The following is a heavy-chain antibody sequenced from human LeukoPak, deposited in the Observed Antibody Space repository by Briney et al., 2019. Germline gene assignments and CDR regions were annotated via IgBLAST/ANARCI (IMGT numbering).Heavy chain of an antibody. CDR2: ISDSGGTT. D-gene: IGHD2-2*02. J-gene: IGHJ4*02. CDR3: AKSIHIVVVPAAIRGYYFDY. V-gene: IGHV3-23*01. Sequence: QPGGSLRLSCAVSGFTFSSFAMSWVRQAPGKGLEWVSVISDSGGTTFYADSVKGRFTISRDNSKNTLYLQMNSLRAEDTAVYYCAKSIHIVVVPAAIRGYYFDYWGQGTLVTVSS. CDR1: GFTFSSFA.